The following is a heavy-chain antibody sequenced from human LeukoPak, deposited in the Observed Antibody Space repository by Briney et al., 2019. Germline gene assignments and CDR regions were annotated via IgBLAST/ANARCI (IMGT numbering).Heavy chain of an antibody. CDR3: AKDPRRDVWLGELAIDY. Sequence: GGSLRLSCAASGFTFSSYSMNWVRQAPGKGLEWVSSISSSSSYIYYADSVKGRFTISRDNAKNSLYLQMNSLRAEDTAVYYCAKDPRRDVWLGELAIDYWGQGTLVTVSS. CDR1: GFTFSSYS. CDR2: ISSSSSYI. J-gene: IGHJ4*02. V-gene: IGHV3-21*01. D-gene: IGHD3-10*01.